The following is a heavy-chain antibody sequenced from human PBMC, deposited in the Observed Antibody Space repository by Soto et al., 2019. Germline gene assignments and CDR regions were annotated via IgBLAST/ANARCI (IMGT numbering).Heavy chain of an antibody. Sequence: SETLSLTCTVSGGSISSGDYYWSWIRQPPGKGLEWIGYIYYSGSTYYNPSLKSRVTISVDTSKNQFSLKLSSVTAADTAVYYCARERSITIFGVVIPSYLAVWGKGTTVTVSS. D-gene: IGHD3-3*01. V-gene: IGHV4-30-4*01. CDR1: GGSISSGDYY. CDR3: ARERSITIFGVVIPSYLAV. CDR2: IYYSGST. J-gene: IGHJ6*03.